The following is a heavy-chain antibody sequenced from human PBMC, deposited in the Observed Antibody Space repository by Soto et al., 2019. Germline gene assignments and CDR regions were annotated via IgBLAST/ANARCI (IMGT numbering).Heavy chain of an antibody. CDR3: ARGSCSGGSCYGYYYYYMDV. D-gene: IGHD2-15*01. V-gene: IGHV1-69*02. J-gene: IGHJ6*03. CDR1: GGTFSSYT. Sequence: QVQLVQSGAEVKKPGSSVKVSCKASGGTFSSYTISWVRQAPGQGLEWMGRIIPILGIANYAQKFQGRVTITEDKSTSTAYMELSSLRSEDTAVYYCARGSCSGGSCYGYYYYYMDVWGKGTTVTVSS. CDR2: IIPILGIA.